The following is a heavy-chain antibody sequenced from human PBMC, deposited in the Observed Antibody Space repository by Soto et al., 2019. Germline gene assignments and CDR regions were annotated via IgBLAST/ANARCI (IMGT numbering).Heavy chain of an antibody. J-gene: IGHJ5*02. CDR3: ARHLSQITIFGVVIIGPHWFDP. CDR2: INPNSGGT. CDR1: GYTFTGYY. D-gene: IGHD3-3*01. Sequence: SVKVSCKASGYTFTGYYMHWVRQAPVQGLEWMGWINPNSGGTNYAQKFQGRVTISVDTSKNQFSLKLSSVTAADTAVYYCARHLSQITIFGVVIIGPHWFDPWGQGTLVTVSS. V-gene: IGHV1-2*02.